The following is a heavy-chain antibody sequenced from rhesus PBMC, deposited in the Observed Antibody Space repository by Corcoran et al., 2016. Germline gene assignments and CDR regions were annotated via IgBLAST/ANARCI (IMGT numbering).Heavy chain of an antibody. Sequence: QVQLQESGPGLVKPSETLSLTCAVSGGSISSSNWWSWIRQPPGKGLEWIGYISGSSGSTYSNPSLKSRVTISTDTSKNQFSLKLSSVTAADTALYYCARDSHTLTGYPFDYWGQGVLVTVSS. CDR3: ARDSHTLTGYPFDY. CDR1: GGSISSSNW. J-gene: IGHJ4*01. D-gene: IGHD3-3*01. V-gene: IGHV4-65*01. CDR2: ISGSSGST.